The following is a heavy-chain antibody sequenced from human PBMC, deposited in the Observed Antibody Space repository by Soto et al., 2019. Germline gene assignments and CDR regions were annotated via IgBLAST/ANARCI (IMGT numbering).Heavy chain of an antibody. CDR1: GGTFSSYA. CDR3: ARWTWGGNSVCFDP. J-gene: IGHJ5*02. D-gene: IGHD2-21*02. Sequence: SVKVSCKASGGTFSSYAISWVRQAPGHGLEWMGGIIPIFGTANYAQKFQGRVTITADESTSTAYMELSSLRSEDTAVYYCARWTWGGNSVCFDPWGQGTLVTV. V-gene: IGHV1-69*13. CDR2: IIPIFGTA.